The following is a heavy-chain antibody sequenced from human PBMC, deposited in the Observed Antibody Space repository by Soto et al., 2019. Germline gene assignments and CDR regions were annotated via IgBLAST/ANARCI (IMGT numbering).Heavy chain of an antibody. V-gene: IGHV4-39*01. CDR1: GGSISSSSYY. CDR2: IYYSGST. Sequence: QLQLQESGPGLVKPSETLSLTCTVSGGSISSSSYYWGWIRQPPGKGLEWIGSIYYSGSTYYNPSLKSRVTISVDTSKNQFSLKLSSVTAADTAVYYCATWGVTVTDKRGFDYWGQGTLVTVSS. D-gene: IGHD4-17*01. CDR3: ATWGVTVTDKRGFDY. J-gene: IGHJ4*02.